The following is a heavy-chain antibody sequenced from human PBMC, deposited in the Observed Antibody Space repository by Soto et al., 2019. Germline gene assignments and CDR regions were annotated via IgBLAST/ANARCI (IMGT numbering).Heavy chain of an antibody. CDR3: ARHEYSTSSIDYYFGVDV. D-gene: IGHD6-6*01. V-gene: IGHV5-10-1*03. CDR2: IDPSDSYT. J-gene: IGHJ6*02. CDR1: GYSFSKHW. Sequence: EVQRVQSGAEVKKPGESLRIACKASGYSFSKHWITWVRQMPGKGLEWMGRIDPSDSYTSYSPSFQGHVTISTDTSISTAFLQWSSLKSSDSAKYYCARHEYSTSSIDYYFGVDVWGQGTTVTVSS.